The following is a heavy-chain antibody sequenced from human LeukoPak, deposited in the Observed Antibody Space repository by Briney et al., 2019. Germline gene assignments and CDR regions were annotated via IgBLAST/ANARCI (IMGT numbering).Heavy chain of an antibody. CDR2: ISGGGGPT. D-gene: IGHD6-25*01. CDR1: GFTFSSYE. J-gene: IGHJ4*02. V-gene: IGHV3-23*01. CDR3: AKDSGYSWQYFFDY. Sequence: PGGSLRLSCAASGFTFSSYEMNWVRQAPGKGLEWVSAISGGGGPTYYADSVKGRFTISRDNSKNTLYLQMNSLRAEDAAVYFCAKDSGYSWQYFFDYWGQGTLVTVSS.